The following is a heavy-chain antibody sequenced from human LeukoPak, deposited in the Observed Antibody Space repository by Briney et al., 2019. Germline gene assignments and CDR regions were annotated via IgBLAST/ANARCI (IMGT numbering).Heavy chain of an antibody. CDR2: IYTSGST. J-gene: IGHJ6*02. CDR3: ARQPPQYYGMDV. Sequence: SETLSLTCTVSGGSFSNYYWSWIRQPAGKGLEWIGRIYTSGSTNYNPSVKSRVTMSVDTSNNQFSLKLTSVTATDTAVYYCARQPPQYYGMDVWGQGTTVTVSS. D-gene: IGHD1-14*01. CDR1: GGSFSNYY. V-gene: IGHV4-4*07.